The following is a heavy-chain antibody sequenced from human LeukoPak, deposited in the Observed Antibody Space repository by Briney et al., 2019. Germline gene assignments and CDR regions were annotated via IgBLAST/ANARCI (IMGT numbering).Heavy chain of an antibody. CDR1: GFTFSSYA. CDR2: ISYDGSNK. J-gene: IGHJ4*02. CDR3: ARDLAYGDYLHY. D-gene: IGHD4-17*01. Sequence: GGSLRLSCAASGFTFSSYAMHWVRQAPGKGLEWVAVISYDGSNKYYADSVKGRFTISRDNSKNTLYLQMNSLRSEDTAVYYCARDLAYGDYLHYWGQGTLVTVSS. V-gene: IGHV3-30-3*01.